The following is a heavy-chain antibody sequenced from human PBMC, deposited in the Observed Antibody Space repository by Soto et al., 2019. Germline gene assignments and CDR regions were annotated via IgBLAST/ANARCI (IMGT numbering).Heavy chain of an antibody. Sequence: ASVKVSCKASGYTFTRYAIHWVRQAPGQGLEWMGRINAGSGSSRYSQNFQGRVTITRDTSASTAYMELNSLVFEDTGVYFCARERAVSANFFDYWGQGTLVTVSS. CDR3: ARERAVSANFFDY. J-gene: IGHJ4*02. D-gene: IGHD2-21*02. V-gene: IGHV1-3*01. CDR1: GYTFTRYA. CDR2: INAGSGSS.